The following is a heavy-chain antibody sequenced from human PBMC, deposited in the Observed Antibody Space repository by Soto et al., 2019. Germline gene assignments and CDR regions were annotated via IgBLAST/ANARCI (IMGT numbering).Heavy chain of an antibody. CDR1: GFTFSSYA. D-gene: IGHD3-22*01. CDR3: ARELYYDSTQPEVFDY. Sequence: QVQLVESGGGVVQPGRSLRLSCAASGFTFSSYAMHWVRQAPGKGLEWVAVISYDGSNKYCADSVKGRFTISRDNSKNTLYLQMNSLRAEDTAVYYCARELYYDSTQPEVFDYWGQGTLVTVSS. V-gene: IGHV3-30-3*01. J-gene: IGHJ4*02. CDR2: ISYDGSNK.